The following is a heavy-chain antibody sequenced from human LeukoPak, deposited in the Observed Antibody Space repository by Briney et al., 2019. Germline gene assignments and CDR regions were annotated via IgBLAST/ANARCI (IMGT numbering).Heavy chain of an antibody. V-gene: IGHV3-30*18. Sequence: PGRSLRLSCAASGFTFSSYGMHWVRQAPGKGLEWVAVISYDGSNKYYADSVKGRFTISRDNSKNSLYLQMNSLRTEDTALYYCAKDIMVRGVSDYWGQGTLVTVSS. D-gene: IGHD3-10*01. CDR3: AKDIMVRGVSDY. CDR1: GFTFSSYG. CDR2: ISYDGSNK. J-gene: IGHJ4*02.